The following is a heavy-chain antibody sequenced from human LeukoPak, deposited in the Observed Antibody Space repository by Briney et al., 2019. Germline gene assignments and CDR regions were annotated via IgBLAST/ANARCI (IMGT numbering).Heavy chain of an antibody. J-gene: IGHJ4*02. CDR1: GGSISSGDYY. V-gene: IGHV4-30-4*01. Sequence: SETLSLTCTVSGGSISSGDYYWSWIRQPPGKGLEWIGYIYYSGSTYYNPSLKSRVTISVDTSKNQFSLKLSSVTAADTAVYYCARGRRSSGWFFSAYYFDYWGQGTLVTVSS. CDR3: ARGRRSSGWFFSAYYFDY. D-gene: IGHD6-19*01. CDR2: IYYSGST.